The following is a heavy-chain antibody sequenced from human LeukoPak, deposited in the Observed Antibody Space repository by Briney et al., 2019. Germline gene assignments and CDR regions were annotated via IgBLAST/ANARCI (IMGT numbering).Heavy chain of an antibody. J-gene: IGHJ4*02. V-gene: IGHV1-69*01. Sequence: SVKVSCKASGGTFGRYAISWVRQAPGQGLEWMGGIIPIFGTANYAQKFQGRVTITADESTSTAYMELSSLRSEDTAVYYCARTLSGHYDVLTGYEFGYFDYWGQGTLVTVSS. CDR2: IIPIFGTA. D-gene: IGHD3-9*01. CDR1: GGTFGRYA. CDR3: ARTLSGHYDVLTGYEFGYFDY.